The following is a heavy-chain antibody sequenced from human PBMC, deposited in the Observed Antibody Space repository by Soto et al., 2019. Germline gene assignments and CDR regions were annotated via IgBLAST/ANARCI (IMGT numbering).Heavy chain of an antibody. CDR1: GFTFSNSW. J-gene: IGHJ6*02. Sequence: EVQLVESGGGLVQPGGSLRLSCVVSGFTFSNSWMTWVRQAPGKGLEWVANINQDGSKRYYVDSVEGRFTISRDNAKNSLDLQMYGLRTEDTAVYYSARDVGTALVGFSYGMDVWGLGTTVTVSS. CDR2: INQDGSKR. V-gene: IGHV3-7*01. D-gene: IGHD5-18*01. CDR3: ARDVGTALVGFSYGMDV.